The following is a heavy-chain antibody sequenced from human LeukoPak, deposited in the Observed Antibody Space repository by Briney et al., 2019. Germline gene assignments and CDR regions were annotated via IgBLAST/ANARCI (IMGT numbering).Heavy chain of an antibody. CDR3: AKEVHPYDSGTYYFDY. V-gene: IGHV3-23*01. J-gene: IGHJ4*02. D-gene: IGHD3-10*01. Sequence: GGSLRLSCVGSGFTFNHYAMSWVRRAPGKGLEWVASVSENGDGTMYPDSVKGRFTISRDNSKNTLFLQMNSLRVEEMAVYYCAKEVHPYDSGTYYFDYWGRGTLVTVSS. CDR2: VSENGDGT. CDR1: GFTFNHYA.